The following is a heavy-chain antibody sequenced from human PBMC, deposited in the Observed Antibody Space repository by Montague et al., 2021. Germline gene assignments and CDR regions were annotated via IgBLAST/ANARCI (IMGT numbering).Heavy chain of an antibody. D-gene: IGHD6-6*01. V-gene: IGHV6-1*01. CDR1: GDSVSSNSVA. CDR3: ARRQRQAWAHSSSSPQYYYYYMDV. Sequence: CAISGDSVSSNSVAWNWIRQSPSRGLEWLGRTYYRSKWYNDYAVSVKSRITINPDTSKNQFSLQLNSVTPADTAVYYCARRQRQAWAHSSSSPQYYYYYMDVWGKGTTVTVSS. CDR2: TYYRSKWYN. J-gene: IGHJ6*03.